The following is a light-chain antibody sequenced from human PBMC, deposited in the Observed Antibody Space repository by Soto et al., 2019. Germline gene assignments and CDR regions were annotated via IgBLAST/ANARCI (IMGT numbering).Light chain of an antibody. Sequence: QSALTQPASVSGSPGQSITISCTGTSRDVGGYNYVSWYQQHPGKVPKLIIYEVTNRPSGVSNRFSGSKSGNTASLTISGLQAEDEADYYCSSYTTSSTRVFGTGTKLTVL. CDR3: SSYTTSSTRV. CDR1: SRDVGGYNY. V-gene: IGLV2-14*01. J-gene: IGLJ1*01. CDR2: EVT.